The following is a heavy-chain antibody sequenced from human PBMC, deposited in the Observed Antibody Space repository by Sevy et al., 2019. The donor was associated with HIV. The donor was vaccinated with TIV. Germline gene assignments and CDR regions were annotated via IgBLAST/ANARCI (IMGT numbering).Heavy chain of an antibody. D-gene: IGHD1-20*01. CDR3: ARGMTGVYYYYGMDV. Sequence: GGSLRLSCAASGFTFSSYAMSWVRQAPGKGLEWVSAISGSGGSTYYADSVKGRFTISRDNSKNTLYLQMNSLRAEDTAVDYCARGMTGVYYYYGMDVWGQGTTVTVSS. CDR1: GFTFSSYA. V-gene: IGHV3-23*01. J-gene: IGHJ6*02. CDR2: ISGSGGST.